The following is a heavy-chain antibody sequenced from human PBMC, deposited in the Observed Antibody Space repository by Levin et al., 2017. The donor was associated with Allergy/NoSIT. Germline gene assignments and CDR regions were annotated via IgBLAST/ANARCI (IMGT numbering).Heavy chain of an antibody. Sequence: PSETLSLACTVSGGSISSPYWNWIRQSPGKGLEWIGHVRESGTIYYNPSLKSRVFISVDRSKNQFSLKLNSVTAADTGVYYCVTGNDPRKTGVWDKGTTVTVSS. D-gene: IGHD3-16*01. CDR2: VRESGTI. J-gene: IGHJ6*03. V-gene: IGHV4-59*11. CDR1: GGSISSPY. CDR3: VTGNDPRKTGV.